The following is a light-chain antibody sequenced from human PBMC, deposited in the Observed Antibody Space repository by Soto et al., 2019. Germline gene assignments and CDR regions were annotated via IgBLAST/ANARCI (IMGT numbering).Light chain of an antibody. CDR2: GAS. V-gene: IGKV3-15*01. Sequence: EIVMPQSPATLSVSPGERATLSCRASQSVSSNLAWYQQKPGQAPRLLIYGASTRATGIPARFSGSGSGTESTLTNSSLQSEDFAVYYCQHYNNWPSFGQGTKVEIK. CDR1: QSVSSN. J-gene: IGKJ1*01. CDR3: QHYNNWPS.